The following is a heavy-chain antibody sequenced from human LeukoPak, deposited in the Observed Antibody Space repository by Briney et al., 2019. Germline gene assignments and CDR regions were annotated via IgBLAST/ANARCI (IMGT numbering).Heavy chain of an antibody. CDR3: ARRGTTPYYFDY. CDR2: IYYSGST. D-gene: IGHD1-1*01. CDR1: GGSISSRSYY. V-gene: IGHV4-39*07. J-gene: IGHJ4*02. Sequence: SETLSLTCTVSGGSISSRSYYWGWIRQPPGKGLEWIGSIYYSGSTYYNPSLKSRVTISVDTSKNHFSLKLNSVTAADTAVYYCARRGTTPYYFDYWSQGTLVTVSS.